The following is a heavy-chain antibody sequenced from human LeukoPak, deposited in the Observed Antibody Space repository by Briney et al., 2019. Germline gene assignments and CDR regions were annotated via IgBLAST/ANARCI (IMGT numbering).Heavy chain of an antibody. Sequence: GGSLRLSCAASGFTFSSYAMSWVRQAPGKGLEWVSAISGSGGSTYYADSVKGRFTISRDNSKNTLYLQMNSLRAEDAAVYYCARSGIAARPLDYWGQGTLVTVSS. D-gene: IGHD6-6*01. CDR2: ISGSGGST. CDR1: GFTFSSYA. CDR3: ARSGIAARPLDY. V-gene: IGHV3-23*01. J-gene: IGHJ4*02.